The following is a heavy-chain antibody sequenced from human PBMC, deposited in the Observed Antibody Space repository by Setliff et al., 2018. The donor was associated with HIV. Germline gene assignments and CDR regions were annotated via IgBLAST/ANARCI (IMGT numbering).Heavy chain of an antibody. J-gene: IGHJ4*02. V-gene: IGHV1-18*01. CDR2: ISAYNGNT. CDR3: AKAYGTGVEALGY. Sequence: ASVKVSCKASGYTFTNYGISWVRQAPGQGLEWMGWISAYNGNTDYAQKLQGRVTMTIDTSTSTAYMELRSLRSDDTAVYYCAKAYGTGVEALGYWGQGTLVTVSS. CDR1: GYTFTNYG. D-gene: IGHD3-10*01.